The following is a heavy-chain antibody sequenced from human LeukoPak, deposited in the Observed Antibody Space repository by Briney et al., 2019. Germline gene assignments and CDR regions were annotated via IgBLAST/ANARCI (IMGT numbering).Heavy chain of an antibody. J-gene: IGHJ4*02. CDR1: GFTFSSYG. D-gene: IGHD2-2*01. V-gene: IGHV3-30*02. CDR3: ARVPDSYCSSTTCYFDY. CDR2: IRYDGSNK. Sequence: PGGSLRLSCAASGFTFSSYGMHWVRQAPGKGLEWVAFIRYDGSNKYYADSVKGRFTISRDNAKNSLYLQMNSLRAEDTAVYYCARVPDSYCSSTTCYFDYWGQGTLVTVSS.